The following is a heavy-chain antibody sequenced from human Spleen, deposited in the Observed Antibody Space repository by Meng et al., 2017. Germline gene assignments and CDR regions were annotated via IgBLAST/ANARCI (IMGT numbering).Heavy chain of an antibody. Sequence: ASVKVSCKASGYTFPDYYLHWVRRAPGQGLEWMGRINPKSGDTHYAQKFQGRVTMTGDTSISTAYMELSRLRSDDTAVYYCARDEDISAAGKLFGDYWGQGTLVTVSS. CDR2: INPKSGDT. CDR1: GYTFPDYY. V-gene: IGHV1-2*06. D-gene: IGHD6-13*01. J-gene: IGHJ4*02. CDR3: ARDEDISAAGKLFGDY.